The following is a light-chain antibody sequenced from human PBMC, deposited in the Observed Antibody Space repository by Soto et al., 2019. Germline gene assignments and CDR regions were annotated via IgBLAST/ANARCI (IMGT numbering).Light chain of an antibody. V-gene: IGKV4-1*01. CDR1: QSVLYSSNNKNH. J-gene: IGKJ4*01. Sequence: DIVMTQSPDSLAVSLGERATINCKSSQSVLYSSNNKNHLAWYQQKPGQPPKLIIYWASTRDSGVPDRFSGSGSGTDFTLTISSLQAEDLAVYYCQQYYSSSLTFGGGTKVEIK. CDR3: QQYYSSSLT. CDR2: WAS.